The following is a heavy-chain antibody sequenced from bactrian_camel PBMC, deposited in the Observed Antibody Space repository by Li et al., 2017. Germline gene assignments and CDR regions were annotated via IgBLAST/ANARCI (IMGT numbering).Heavy chain of an antibody. CDR1: GFTFDDPDDYD. Sequence: HVQLVESGGGSVQAGETLRLSCAFSGFTFDDPDDYDVGWYRQAPGNECELVSTISRNGTTDYADSVKGRFTISRDNAKNTVYLQMNSLKPEDTAVYYCAADQDEYDAYNYWGQGTQVTVS. CDR3: AADQDEYDAYNY. D-gene: IGHD4*01. J-gene: IGHJ4*01. V-gene: IGHV3S63*01. CDR2: ISRNGTT.